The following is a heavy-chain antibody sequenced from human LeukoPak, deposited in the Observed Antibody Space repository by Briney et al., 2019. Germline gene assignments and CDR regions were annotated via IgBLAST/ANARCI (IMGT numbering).Heavy chain of an antibody. D-gene: IGHD6-19*01. CDR3: AKDLSRAGAADRFDP. Sequence: GGSLRLSCAASGFTYINYDMSWVGQAPGKGLDWVSSISDSGGSTYYADSVKGRFTISRDNSKNTLYLQMTNLRAAGTAVYYCAKDLSRAGAADRFDPWDQGYLVTVSS. CDR2: ISDSGGST. J-gene: IGHJ5*02. V-gene: IGHV3-23*01. CDR1: GFTYINYD.